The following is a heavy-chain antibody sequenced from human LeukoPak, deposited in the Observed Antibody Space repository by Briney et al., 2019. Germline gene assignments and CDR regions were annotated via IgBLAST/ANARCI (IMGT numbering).Heavy chain of an antibody. Sequence: GGSLRLPCAASGFTFSSYWMSWVRQAPGKGLEWVSVIYSGGSTFYADSVKGRFTISRDNSKNTLYLQMNSLRAEDTAVYYCARVQGETLPTNAFDIWGQGTMVTVSS. D-gene: IGHD5-12*01. CDR2: IYSGGST. V-gene: IGHV3-66*01. CDR3: ARVQGETLPTNAFDI. J-gene: IGHJ3*02. CDR1: GFTFSSYW.